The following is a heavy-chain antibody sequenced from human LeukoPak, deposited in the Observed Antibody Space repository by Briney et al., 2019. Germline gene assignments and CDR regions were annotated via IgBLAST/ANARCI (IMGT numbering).Heavy chain of an antibody. V-gene: IGHV3-30-3*01. CDR3: ARDTGTYYDFWSGYYLDY. CDR1: GFTFSSYA. CDR2: ISYDGSNK. J-gene: IGHJ4*02. D-gene: IGHD3-3*01. Sequence: GGSLRLSCAASGFTFSSYAMHWVRQAPGKGLEWVAVISYDGSNKYYADSVKGRFTISRDNSKNTLYLQMNSLRAEDTAVYYCARDTGTYYDFWSGYYLDYWGQGTLVTVSS.